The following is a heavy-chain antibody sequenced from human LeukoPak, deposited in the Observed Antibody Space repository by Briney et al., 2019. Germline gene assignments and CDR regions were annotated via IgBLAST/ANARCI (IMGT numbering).Heavy chain of an antibody. J-gene: IGHJ4*02. CDR3: ARGGYYGSGSDFDY. CDR1: GGSFSGYY. V-gene: IGHV4-34*01. CDR2: INHSGST. D-gene: IGHD3-10*01. Sequence: PSETLSLTCAVYGGSFSGYYWSWIRQPPGKGLEWIGEINHSGSTNYNPSLKSRVTISVGTSKNQFSLKLSSVTAADTAVYYCARGGYYGSGSDFDYWGQGTLVTVSS.